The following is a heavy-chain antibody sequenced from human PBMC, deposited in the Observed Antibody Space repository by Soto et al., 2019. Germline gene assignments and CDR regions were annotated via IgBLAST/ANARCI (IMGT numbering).Heavy chain of an antibody. Sequence: GASVKVACKASRGTFSRYAVSWVRQAPGQGLEWMGGIIPIFGTANYAQKFQGRVTITADESTSTAYMELSSLRSEDTAVYYCARGGLLTPAGYWGQGTLVTVSS. V-gene: IGHV1-69*13. CDR1: RGTFSRYA. D-gene: IGHD2-15*01. J-gene: IGHJ4*02. CDR3: ARGGLLTPAGY. CDR2: IIPIFGTA.